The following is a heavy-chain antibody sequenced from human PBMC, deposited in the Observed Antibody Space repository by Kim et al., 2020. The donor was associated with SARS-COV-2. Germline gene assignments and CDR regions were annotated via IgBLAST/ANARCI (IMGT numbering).Heavy chain of an antibody. CDR3: AKDLLVLRYFVLEGGMDV. CDR2: IWYDGSNK. Sequence: GGSLRLSCAASGFTFSSYGMHWVRQAPGKGLEWVAVIWYDGSNKYYADSVKGRFTISRDNSKNTLYLQMNSLRAEDTAVYYCAKDLLVLRYFVLEGGMDVWGQGTTVTVSS. D-gene: IGHD3-9*01. CDR1: GFTFSSYG. J-gene: IGHJ6*02. V-gene: IGHV3-33*06.